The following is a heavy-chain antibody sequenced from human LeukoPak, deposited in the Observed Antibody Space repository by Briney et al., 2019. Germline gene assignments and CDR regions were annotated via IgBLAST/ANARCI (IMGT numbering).Heavy chain of an antibody. CDR1: GFTFSSYW. CDR3: ATRYSGSYLDY. J-gene: IGHJ4*02. D-gene: IGHD1-26*01. CDR2: IKQDGSEK. Sequence: GGSLRLSCAASGFTFSSYWMSWVRQAPGKGLEWVANIKQDGSEKYYVDSVKGRFTISRDNAKNTLFLRMNSLRAEDTAVYYCATRYSGSYLDYWGQGTLVTVSS. V-gene: IGHV3-7*03.